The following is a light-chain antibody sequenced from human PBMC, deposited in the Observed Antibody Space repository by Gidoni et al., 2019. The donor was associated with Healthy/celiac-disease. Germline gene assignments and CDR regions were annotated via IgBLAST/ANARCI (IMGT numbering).Light chain of an antibody. J-gene: IGKJ1*01. CDR2: GAS. CDR3: QQYGSSGT. V-gene: IGKV3-20*01. Sequence: EIVLTQSPGPLSLSPGERATLSCRASQSVSSSYLAWYQQKPGPAPRRLIYGASSRATGIPDRFSGSGSGTDFTLTSSRLEPEDFAVYYCQQYGSSGTFGQGTKVEIK. CDR1: QSVSSSY.